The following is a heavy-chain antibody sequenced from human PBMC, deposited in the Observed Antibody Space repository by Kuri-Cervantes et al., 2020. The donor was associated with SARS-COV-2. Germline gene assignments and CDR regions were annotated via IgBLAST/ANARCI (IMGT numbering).Heavy chain of an antibody. V-gene: IGHV1-69*13. Sequence: SVKVSCKASGGTFSSYAISWVRQAPGQGLEWMGGIIPIFGTANYAQKFQGRVTITADESTSTAYMKLSSLRSEDTAVYYCAGGFDYGDYPYYYGMDVWGQGTTVTVSS. D-gene: IGHD4-17*01. CDR1: GGTFSSYA. CDR2: IIPIFGTA. J-gene: IGHJ6*01. CDR3: AGGFDYGDYPYYYGMDV.